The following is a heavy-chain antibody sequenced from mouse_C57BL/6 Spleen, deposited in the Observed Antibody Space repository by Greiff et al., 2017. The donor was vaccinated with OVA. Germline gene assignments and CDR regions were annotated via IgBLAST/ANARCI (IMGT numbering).Heavy chain of an antibody. D-gene: IGHD1-1*01. CDR1: GYAFSSSW. Sequence: LVKPGASVKISCKASGYAFSSSWMNWVKQRPGKGLEWIGRIYPGDGDTNYNGKFKGKATLTADKSSSTAYMQLSSLTSEDSAVYFCAREEVLRYFDYWGQGTTLTVSS. CDR2: IYPGDGDT. V-gene: IGHV1-82*01. J-gene: IGHJ2*01. CDR3: AREEVLRYFDY.